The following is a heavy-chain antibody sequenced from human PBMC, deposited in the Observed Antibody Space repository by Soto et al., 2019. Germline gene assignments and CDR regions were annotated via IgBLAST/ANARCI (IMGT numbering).Heavy chain of an antibody. J-gene: IGHJ4*02. CDR2: INHSGST. Sequence: ETLSLTGSVYSGSFSDYYWSWIRQPPGKGLEWIGEINHSGSTNYNPSLKSRVTISVDTSKNQFSLMLSSVTAADTAVYYCASSGYSSGWYMGWGQGTLVTVS. CDR3: ASSGYSSGWYMG. V-gene: IGHV4-34*01. D-gene: IGHD6-19*01. CDR1: SGSFSDYY.